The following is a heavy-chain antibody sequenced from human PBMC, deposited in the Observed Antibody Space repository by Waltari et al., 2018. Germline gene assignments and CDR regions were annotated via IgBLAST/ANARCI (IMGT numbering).Heavy chain of an antibody. D-gene: IGHD6-25*01. V-gene: IGHV3-7*01. J-gene: IGHJ4*02. Sequence: EVQLVESGGGLVQPGGSLRLSCAASGFTFSSYWMSWVRQAPGKGLEGVDNIKQDGSWKYYVDSVNGRFTISRDNAKNSLYLQMKSLRAEDTAVYYCARRVSTGWQYNYFDYWGQGTPVTVSS. CDR2: IKQDGSWK. CDR1: GFTFSSYW. CDR3: ARRVSTGWQYNYFDY.